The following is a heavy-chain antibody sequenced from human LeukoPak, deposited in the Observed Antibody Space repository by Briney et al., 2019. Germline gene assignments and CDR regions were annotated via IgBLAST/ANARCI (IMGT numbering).Heavy chain of an antibody. CDR1: GGSISSSSYY. V-gene: IGHV4-39*07. J-gene: IGHJ5*02. D-gene: IGHD3-10*01. CDR2: IYYSGRT. Sequence: PSETLSLTCTVSGGSISSSSYYWGWIRQPPGKGLEWIGSIYYSGRTYYNPSLKSRVTISIDTSKNQFSLNLSSVTAADTAVYYCARVQSSRDYYGPNWFDPWGLGTLVTVSS. CDR3: ARVQSSRDYYGPNWFDP.